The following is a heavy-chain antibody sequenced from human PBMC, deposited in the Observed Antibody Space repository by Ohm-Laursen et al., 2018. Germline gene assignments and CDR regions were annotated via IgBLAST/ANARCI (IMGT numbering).Heavy chain of an antibody. V-gene: IGHV3-53*01. J-gene: IGHJ4*02. D-gene: IGHD5-24*01. Sequence: SLRLSCAASGFTVSSNYMSWVRQAPGKGLEWVSVIYSGGSTYYADSVKGRFTISRDNAKASLYLQMNSLRAEDTAIYYCARASRDGYDYWGQGTLVTVSS. CDR3: ARASRDGYDY. CDR2: IYSGGST. CDR1: GFTVSSNY.